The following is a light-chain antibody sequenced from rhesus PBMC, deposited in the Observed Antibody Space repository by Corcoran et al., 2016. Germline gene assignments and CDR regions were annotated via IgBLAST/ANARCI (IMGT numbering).Light chain of an antibody. Sequence: DIQMTQSPSSLSASVGDTVTITCRASQGISSWLAWYQQRPRKGPKLLNNKASSLQGGVPSRFSGNGSWTDFTLTICSLQSEDFATYYCRHYNSRPWTFGQGTKVEIK. CDR3: RHYNSRPWT. J-gene: IGKJ1*01. V-gene: IGKV1-22*01. CDR1: QGISSW. CDR2: KAS.